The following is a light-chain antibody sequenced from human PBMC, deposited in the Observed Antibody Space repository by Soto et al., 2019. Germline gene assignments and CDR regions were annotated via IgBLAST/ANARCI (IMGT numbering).Light chain of an antibody. CDR1: QSVSYN. Sequence: EIVMTQSPATLSVSPGETATLSCRASQSVSYNLAWYQQKPGQGPRLLTYGAFTRATGIPARFSGSGSGTEFTLTISSLQSEDFAVYYCQQYKNWPPLTFGGGTKVEIK. CDR3: QQYKNWPPLT. V-gene: IGKV3-15*01. CDR2: GAF. J-gene: IGKJ4*01.